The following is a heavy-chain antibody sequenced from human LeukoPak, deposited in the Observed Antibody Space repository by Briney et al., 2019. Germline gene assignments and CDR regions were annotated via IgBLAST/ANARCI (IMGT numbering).Heavy chain of an antibody. CDR2: IHYTGAT. D-gene: IGHD3-9*01. J-gene: IGHJ4*02. V-gene: IGHV4-34*01. CDR3: ARRNILSGYCFGF. Sequence: LEWVGEIHYTGATSYNPSLKSRATISTDTSKNQFSLRLSSVTAADTSVYYCARRNILSGYCFGFWGRGALVTVSS.